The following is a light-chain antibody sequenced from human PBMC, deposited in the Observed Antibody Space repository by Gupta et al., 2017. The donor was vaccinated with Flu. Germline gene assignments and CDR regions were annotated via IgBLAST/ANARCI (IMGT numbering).Light chain of an antibody. CDR1: RLGEKF. J-gene: IGLJ1*01. CDR3: QAWDSNTSV. CDR2: QDD. V-gene: IGLV3-1*01. Sequence: SYDLTQPPSVSVSPGQTASITCSGDRLGEKFASWFQQKAGQSPMLVISQDDNRPSGIPDLFSGSNSVNTATLTISATQPTDEAYYYCQAWDSNTSVFGTGTKVTVL.